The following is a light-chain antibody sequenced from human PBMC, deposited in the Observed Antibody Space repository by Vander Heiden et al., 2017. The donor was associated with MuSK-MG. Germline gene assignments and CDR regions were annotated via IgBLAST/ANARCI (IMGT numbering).Light chain of an antibody. J-gene: IGKJ2*01. CDR1: QSISSW. Sequence: DIQMTQSPPTLSASVGDRVTITCRASQSISSWLAWYQQKPGKAPKVLIYKASNLESGVPSRFSGSGSGTEFTLTISSLQPDDFAAYYCQQDNSYPYTFGQGTKLEIK. V-gene: IGKV1-5*03. CDR2: KAS. CDR3: QQDNSYPYT.